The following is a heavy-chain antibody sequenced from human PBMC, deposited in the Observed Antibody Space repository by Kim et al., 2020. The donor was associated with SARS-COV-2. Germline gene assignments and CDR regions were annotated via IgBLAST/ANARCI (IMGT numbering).Heavy chain of an antibody. CDR1: GYTFTNYL. D-gene: IGHD3-10*01. V-gene: IGHV1-3*01. CDR3: ARDGSGSLIYSYYGMDV. CDR2: INAGKGNT. Sequence: ASVKVSCKASGYTFTNYLLFWVRQAPGQRLEWMGWINAGKGNTKYSQKFQGRVTITRDTSASTGYMELSSLRSEDTAVYYCARDGSGSLIYSYYGMDVWGQGARDTVTS. J-gene: IGHJ6*02.